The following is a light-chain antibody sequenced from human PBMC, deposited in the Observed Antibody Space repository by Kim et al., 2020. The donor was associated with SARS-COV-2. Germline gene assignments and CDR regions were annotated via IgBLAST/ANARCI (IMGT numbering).Light chain of an antibody. V-gene: IGKV3-20*01. CDR2: GAS. CDR1: QSVSSSY. CDR3: QQYGSSSIT. Sequence: SPGERSALSVRASQSVSSSYLAWYQQKPGQAPRLLIYGASSRATGIPDRFSGSGSGTDFTLTISRLEPEDFAVYYCQQYGSSSITFGQGTRLEIK. J-gene: IGKJ5*01.